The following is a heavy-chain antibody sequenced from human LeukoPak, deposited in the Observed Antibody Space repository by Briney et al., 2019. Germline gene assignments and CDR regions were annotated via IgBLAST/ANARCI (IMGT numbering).Heavy chain of an antibody. CDR1: GFTFSSYA. Sequence: GGSLRLSCAASGFTFSSYAMHWVRQAPGKGLEWVAVVSYDGSNKYYADSVKGRFTISRDNSKNTLYLQMNGLRAEDTAVYYCARGGGHQDYGDAFDIWGQGTMVTVSS. V-gene: IGHV3-30-3*01. J-gene: IGHJ3*02. CDR2: VSYDGSNK. D-gene: IGHD4-17*01. CDR3: ARGGGHQDYGDAFDI.